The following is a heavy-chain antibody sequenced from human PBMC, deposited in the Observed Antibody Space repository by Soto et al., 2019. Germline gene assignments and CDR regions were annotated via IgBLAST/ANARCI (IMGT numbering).Heavy chain of an antibody. D-gene: IGHD3-10*01. V-gene: IGHV4-30-2*01. CDR3: ARVGLGRYDTPGEKWFDP. CDR2: IYHGGST. CDR1: GDSISSGGYS. Sequence: SETLSLTCTVSGDSISSGGYSWNWLRQPPGKGLEWIGYIYHGGSTYYNPSLESRVTISVDTSKKQFSLRLTSVTAADTAIYYCARVGLGRYDTPGEKWFDPSGHGTLVTVCS. J-gene: IGHJ5*02.